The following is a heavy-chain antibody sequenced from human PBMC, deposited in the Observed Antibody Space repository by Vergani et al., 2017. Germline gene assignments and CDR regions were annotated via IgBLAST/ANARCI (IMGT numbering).Heavy chain of an antibody. CDR2: INPSGGST. CDR3: ARPXGDILPPDPRRLDY. CDR1: GYTFTNYY. J-gene: IGHJ4*02. Sequence: QVLLVQSGAEVKKPGASARVSCKTSGYTFTNYYIHWVRQAPGQGLEWMGIINPSGGSTTYAQQFQGRLTMTRDTSTSTVYMDLSNLRSEDTAVYYCARPXGDILPPDPRRLDYWGQGTLVTVSS. V-gene: IGHV1-46*03.